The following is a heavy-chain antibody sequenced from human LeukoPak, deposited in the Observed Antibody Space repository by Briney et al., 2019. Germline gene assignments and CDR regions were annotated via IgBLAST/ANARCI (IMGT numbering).Heavy chain of an antibody. CDR3: ARDYYGSGSYMDL. J-gene: IGHJ3*01. V-gene: IGHV1-2*02. CDR1: GYTFTGYY. Sequence: ASVKVSCKASGYTFTGYYIHWVRQAPGRGLEWMGWINPNSGGTNYAQKFQGRVTMTRDTSIRTAYIELSRLRSDDTAVYHCARDYYGSGSYMDLWGQGTMVTVSS. D-gene: IGHD3-10*01. CDR2: INPNSGGT.